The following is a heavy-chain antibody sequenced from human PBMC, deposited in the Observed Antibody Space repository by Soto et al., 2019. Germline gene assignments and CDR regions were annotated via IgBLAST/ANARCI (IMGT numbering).Heavy chain of an antibody. V-gene: IGHV4-59*01. CDR3: ARGSLVYDS. Sequence: QVQLQESGPRLVKPSETLLLTCSVSGDSLNNNWWTWIRQAPGTAPELVGYIYYKGDTRYKPSLESRVTISLDTPKNQFSLHLRSVPGADTAVYFCARGSLVYDSWGQGILVTVSS. CDR2: IYYKGDT. D-gene: IGHD3-16*01. CDR1: GDSLNNNW. J-gene: IGHJ4*02.